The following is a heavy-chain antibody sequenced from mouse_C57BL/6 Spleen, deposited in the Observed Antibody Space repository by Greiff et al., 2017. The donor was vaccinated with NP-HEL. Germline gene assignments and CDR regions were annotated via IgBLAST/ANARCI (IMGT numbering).Heavy chain of an antibody. CDR2: ISGGGGNT. V-gene: IGHV5-9*01. CDR1: GFTFSSYT. Sequence: EVQVVESGGGLVKPGGSLKLSCAASGFTFSSYTMSWVRQTPEKRLEWVATISGGGGNTYYPDSVKGRFTISRDNAKNTLYLQMSSLRSEDTALYYCARQEDYDYDGGSMDYWGQGTSVTVSS. J-gene: IGHJ4*01. D-gene: IGHD2-4*01. CDR3: ARQEDYDYDGGSMDY.